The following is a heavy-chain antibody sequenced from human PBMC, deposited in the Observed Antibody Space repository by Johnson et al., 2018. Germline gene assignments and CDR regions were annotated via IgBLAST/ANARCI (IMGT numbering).Heavy chain of an antibody. J-gene: IGHJ5*02. D-gene: IGHD5-18*01. CDR3: ARETGYRLDP. V-gene: IGHV3-64*01. Sequence: VQLVESGGGLVQPGGSLRLSCAASGFTFSSHAMHWVRQAPGKGLEYVSAISSPGGSTYYINSVKGRFTISRDNSKNMLYLQMGTLRAEDMAVYYCARETGYRLDPWGQGTLVTVSS. CDR2: ISSPGGST. CDR1: GFTFSSHA.